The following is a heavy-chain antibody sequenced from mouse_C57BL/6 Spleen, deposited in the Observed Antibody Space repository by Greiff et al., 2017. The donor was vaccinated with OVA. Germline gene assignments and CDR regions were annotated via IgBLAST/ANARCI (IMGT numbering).Heavy chain of an antibody. J-gene: IGHJ3*01. V-gene: IGHV5-4*01. CDR3: AREAVKAWFAY. D-gene: IGHD1-3*01. CDR2: ISDGGSYT. Sequence: EVHLVESGGGLVKPGGSLKLSCAASGFTFSSYAMSWVRQTPEKRLEWVATISDGGSYTYYTDNVKGRFTISRDNAKNNLYLQMSHLKSEDTAMFYCAREAVKAWFAYWGQGTLVTVSA. CDR1: GFTFSSYA.